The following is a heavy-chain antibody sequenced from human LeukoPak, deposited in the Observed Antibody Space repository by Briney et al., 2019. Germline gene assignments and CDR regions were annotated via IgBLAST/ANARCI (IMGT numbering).Heavy chain of an antibody. CDR2: ISSSSSTI. V-gene: IGHV3-48*04. D-gene: IGHD4-17*01. CDR1: GFTFSSYS. CDR3: ARAPTTVRFDY. Sequence: SGGSLRLSCAASGFTFSSYSMNWVRQAPGKGPEWVSYISSSSSTIYYADSVKGRFTISRDNAKNSLYLQMNSLRAEDTAVYYCARAPTTVRFDYWGQGTLVTVSS. J-gene: IGHJ4*02.